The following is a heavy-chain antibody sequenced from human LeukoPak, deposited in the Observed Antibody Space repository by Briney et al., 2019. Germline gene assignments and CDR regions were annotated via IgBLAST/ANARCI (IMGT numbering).Heavy chain of an antibody. J-gene: IGHJ4*02. CDR3: ARDLSPRGYYDSSGIDY. V-gene: IGHV4-61*01. Sequence: SETLSLTCTVSGGSVSSGSYYWSWIRQPPGTGLEWIGYIYYSGSTNYNPSLKSRVTISVDTSKNQFSLKLSSVTAADTAVYYCARDLSPRGYYDSSGIDYWGQGTLVTVSS. D-gene: IGHD3-22*01. CDR2: IYYSGST. CDR1: GGSVSSGSYY.